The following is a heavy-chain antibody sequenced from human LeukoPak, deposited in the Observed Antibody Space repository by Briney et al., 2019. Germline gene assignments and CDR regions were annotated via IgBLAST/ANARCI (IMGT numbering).Heavy chain of an antibody. J-gene: IGHJ4*02. D-gene: IGHD2-2*03. CDR2: LNGGRT. CDR3: VKEVTGYGYFDY. Sequence: GGSLRLSCVASGFAFSNYAMSWVRQAPGKGLEWIAALNGGRTFFQDSVRGRFTISRDNSKNTLYLQLNSLRGDDTAVYYCVKEVTGYGYFDYWGRGTLVTVSS. V-gene: IGHV3-23*01. CDR1: GFAFSNYA.